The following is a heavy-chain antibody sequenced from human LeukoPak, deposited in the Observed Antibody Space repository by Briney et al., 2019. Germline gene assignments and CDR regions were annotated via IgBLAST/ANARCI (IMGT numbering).Heavy chain of an antibody. J-gene: IGHJ4*02. V-gene: IGHV3-23*01. CDR3: ARMGHSSSWAGNFDY. CDR2: ISGSGGST. Sequence: GGSLRLSCAASGFTFSSYAMSWVRQAPGKGLEWVSAISGSGGSTYYADSVKGRFTISRDNSKNTLYLQMNSLRAEDTAVYYCARMGHSSSWAGNFDYWGQGTLVTVSS. D-gene: IGHD6-13*01. CDR1: GFTFSSYA.